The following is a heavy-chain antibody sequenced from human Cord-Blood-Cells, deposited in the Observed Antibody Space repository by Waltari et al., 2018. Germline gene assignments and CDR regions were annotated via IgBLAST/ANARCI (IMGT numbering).Heavy chain of an antibody. Sequence: QVQLQQWGAGLLKPSETLSLTCAVYSGSFSGYYWSWIRQPPGKGLEWIGEINHSGSTNYNPSLKSRVTISVDTSKNQFSLKLSSVTAADTAVYYCARGGACSSTSCYNWFDPWGQGTLVTVSS. V-gene: IGHV4-34*01. CDR3: ARGGACSSTSCYNWFDP. CDR1: SGSFSGYY. CDR2: INHSGST. J-gene: IGHJ5*02. D-gene: IGHD2-2*01.